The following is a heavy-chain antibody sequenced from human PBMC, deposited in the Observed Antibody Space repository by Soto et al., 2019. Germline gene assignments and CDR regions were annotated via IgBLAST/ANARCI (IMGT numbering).Heavy chain of an antibody. CDR3: ARDLDGLHDDTSGPFPRPG. CDR1: GGSISSDDYY. J-gene: IGHJ1*01. D-gene: IGHD3-22*01. V-gene: IGHV4-30-4*01. Sequence: SETLSLTCTVSGGSISSDDYYWSWIRQAPGRGLEWIGYIHSRGSIYYNPSLKSRATISIDTAGNQFSLKVSSVTVADTAVYYCARDLDGLHDDTSGPFPRPGWGQGTLVT. CDR2: IHSRGSI.